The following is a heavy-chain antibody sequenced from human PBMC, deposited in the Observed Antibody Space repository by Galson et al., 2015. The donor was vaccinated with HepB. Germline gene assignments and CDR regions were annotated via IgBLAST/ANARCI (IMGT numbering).Heavy chain of an antibody. Sequence: SLRLSCAASGSIFNNYALHWVRQAPGKGLEYVSSISSNGGNTYYADSVKGRFTISRDNSKNTLYLQMSSLRDEDTAVYYCVTVGLNTPIDPWGHGTMVIVSS. D-gene: IGHD1/OR15-1a*01. CDR2: ISSNGGNT. CDR3: VTVGLNTPIDP. V-gene: IGHV3-64D*06. J-gene: IGHJ5*02. CDR1: GSIFNNYA.